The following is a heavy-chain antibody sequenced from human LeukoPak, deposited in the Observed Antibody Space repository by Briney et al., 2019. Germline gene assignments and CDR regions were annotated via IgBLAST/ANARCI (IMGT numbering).Heavy chain of an antibody. CDR3: AKDQGQAVVPRRFDY. CDR1: GFMFSNFA. J-gene: IGHJ4*02. CDR2: IYYSGGNT. V-gene: IGHV3-23*01. D-gene: IGHD2-2*01. Sequence: GGSLRLSCAAYGFMFSNFAMSWVRQAPGKGLEWVSTIYYSGGNTYSADSVKGRFTISRDNAKNTLYLQMNSLRAEDTAVYYCAKDQGQAVVPRRFDYWGQGTLVTVSS.